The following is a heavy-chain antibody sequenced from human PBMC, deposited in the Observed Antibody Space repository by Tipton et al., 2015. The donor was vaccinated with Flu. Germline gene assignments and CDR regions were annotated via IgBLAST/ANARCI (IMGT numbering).Heavy chain of an antibody. J-gene: IGHJ5*02. V-gene: IGHV4-34*01. CDR3: AREGNWFDP. CDR2: INHSGST. CDR1: GGSFSGYY. Sequence: TLSLTCAVYGGSFSGYYWSWIRQPPGKGLEWIGEINHSGSTNYNPSLKSRVTISVDTSKNQFSLKLSSVTAADTAVYYCAREGNWFDPWGQGTLVTVSS.